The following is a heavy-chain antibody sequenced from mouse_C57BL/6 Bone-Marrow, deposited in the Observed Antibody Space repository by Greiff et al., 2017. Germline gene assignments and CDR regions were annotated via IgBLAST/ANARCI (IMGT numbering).Heavy chain of an antibody. V-gene: IGHV14-4*01. CDR2: IDPENGDT. CDR3: TTGDYAMDY. Sequence: EVQLQQSGAELVRPGASVKLSCTASGFNIKDDYMHWVKQRPEPGLEWIGWIDPENGDTEYASKFQGKATITADTSSNTAYLQLSSLTSEDTAVYYWTTGDYAMDYWGQGTSVTVSS. J-gene: IGHJ4*01. CDR1: GFNIKDDY.